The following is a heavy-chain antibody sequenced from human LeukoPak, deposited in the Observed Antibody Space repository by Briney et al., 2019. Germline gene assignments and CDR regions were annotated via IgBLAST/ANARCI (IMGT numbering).Heavy chain of an antibody. CDR2: ISYDGSNK. V-gene: IGHV3-30*03. CDR1: GFTFSSYG. CDR3: ALSGWHGGLYYYYGMDV. D-gene: IGHD6-19*01. J-gene: IGHJ6*02. Sequence: GGSLRLSCAACGFTFSSYGMHWVRQAPGKGLEGVAVISYDGSNKYYADSVKGRFTISRDNSKNTLYLQMNSLRAEDTAVYYCALSGWHGGLYYYYGMDVWGQGTTVTVSS.